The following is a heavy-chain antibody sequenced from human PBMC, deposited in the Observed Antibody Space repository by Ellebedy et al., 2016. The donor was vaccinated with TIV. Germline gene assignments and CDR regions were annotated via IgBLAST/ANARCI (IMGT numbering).Heavy chain of an antibody. CDR2: ISGYNGNT. Sequence: ASVKVSXKASGYDFTMYGITWVRQAPGQGLEWMAWISGYNGNTIYAQKFQGRVTLTRDTSTNTAYMDLRNLRSDDTAVYYCARDDGSGYDFDYWGQGTLVTVSS. V-gene: IGHV1-18*01. CDR1: GYDFTMYG. J-gene: IGHJ4*02. D-gene: IGHD5-12*01. CDR3: ARDDGSGYDFDY.